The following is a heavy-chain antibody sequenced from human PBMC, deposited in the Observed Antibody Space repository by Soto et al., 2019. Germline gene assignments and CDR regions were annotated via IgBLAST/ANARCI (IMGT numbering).Heavy chain of an antibody. D-gene: IGHD6-6*01. V-gene: IGHV4-30-4*01. CDR2: IYYSGST. Sequence: SETLSLTCTVSGGSISSGDYYWSWIRQPPGKGLEWIGYIYYSGSTYYNPSLKSRVTISVDTSKNQFSLKLSSVTAADTAVYYCARGHTIAARPGNNWFDPWGQGTLVTVSS. J-gene: IGHJ5*02. CDR1: GGSISSGDYY. CDR3: ARGHTIAARPGNNWFDP.